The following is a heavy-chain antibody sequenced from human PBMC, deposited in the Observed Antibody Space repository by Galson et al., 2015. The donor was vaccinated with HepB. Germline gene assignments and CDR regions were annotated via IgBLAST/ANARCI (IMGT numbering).Heavy chain of an antibody. J-gene: IGHJ5*02. CDR2: INAGNGNT. Sequence: SVKVSCKASGYTFTSYAMHWVRQAPGQRLEWMGWINAGNGNTKYSQKFQGRVTITRDTSASTAYMELSSLRSDDTAVYYCARERGYCSGGSCYSRWLDPWGQGTLVTVSS. CDR3: ARERGYCSGGSCYSRWLDP. V-gene: IGHV1-3*01. CDR1: GYTFTSYA. D-gene: IGHD2-15*01.